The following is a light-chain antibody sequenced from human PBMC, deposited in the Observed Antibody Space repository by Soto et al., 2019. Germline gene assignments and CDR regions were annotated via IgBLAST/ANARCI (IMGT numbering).Light chain of an antibody. J-gene: IGKJ5*01. Sequence: EIVLTQSPGTLSLSPGERATLSCRASQSVTSNSLAWYHQKFGQPPRLLIYGASSRATGIPDRFSGSGSGTDFTLTISRLEPEDFAVYYCQQHGQWPITFGQRTRLEIK. V-gene: IGKV3-20*01. CDR2: GAS. CDR3: QQHGQWPIT. CDR1: QSVTSNS.